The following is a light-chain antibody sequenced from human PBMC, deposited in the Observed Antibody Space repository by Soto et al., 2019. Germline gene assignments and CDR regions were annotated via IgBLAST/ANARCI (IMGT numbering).Light chain of an antibody. J-gene: IGKJ4*02. V-gene: IGKV3-20*01. CDR2: GAS. CDR3: QYYGTSSHT. CDR1: QSVSTVF. Sequence: EIVLTQSPATLSLSPGERATLSCRASQSVSTVFLAWYQHKPGQSPRFLLYGASTRATGIPDRFSGSGSGTDFTLTISRLAPEDFAVYYCQYYGTSSHTFGGWTKVEIK.